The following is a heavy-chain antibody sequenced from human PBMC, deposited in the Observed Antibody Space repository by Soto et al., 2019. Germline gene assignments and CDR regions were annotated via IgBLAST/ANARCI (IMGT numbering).Heavy chain of an antibody. D-gene: IGHD1-26*01. J-gene: IGHJ4*02. CDR3: ARRGSGSDYDY. Sequence: EVQLLESGGGLVQPGGSLRLSFAASGFTFSSYAMRWVRQAPLKGLEWVSVISGSGGSTYSAASVKGRFTISRDNSKNTLYLQMNSLRAEDTAVYYCARRGSGSDYDYWGQGTLVTVSP. V-gene: IGHV3-23*01. CDR2: ISGSGGST. CDR1: GFTFSSYA.